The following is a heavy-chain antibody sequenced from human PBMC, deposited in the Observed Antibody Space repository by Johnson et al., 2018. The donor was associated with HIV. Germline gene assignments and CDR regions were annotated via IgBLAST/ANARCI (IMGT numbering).Heavy chain of an antibody. CDR2: ISYDGSNK. CDR1: GFTFSSYA. D-gene: IGHD3-22*01. V-gene: IGHV3-30*14. CDR3: ARFRDPYYDTRGRQTDAFDI. J-gene: IGHJ3*02. Sequence: QVQLVESGGGVVQPGGSLRLSCAASGFTFSSYAMHWVRQAPGKGLEWVAVISYDGSNKYYADSVKGRFTISRDNSKNTLYLQMNRLRAEDTAVYYCARFRDPYYDTRGRQTDAFDIWGQGTMVTVSS.